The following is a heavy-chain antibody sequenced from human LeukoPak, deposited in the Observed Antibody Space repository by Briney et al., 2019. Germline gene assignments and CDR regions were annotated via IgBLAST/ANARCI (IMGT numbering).Heavy chain of an antibody. D-gene: IGHD4-17*01. Sequence: PSETLSLTCTVSGGSISSYYWSWIRQPAGKGLEWIGRIYTSGSTNYNPSLKSRVTMSVDTSKNQFSLKLSSVTAADTAVYYCARIRNDYADYYYYMDVWGKGTTVTVSS. V-gene: IGHV4-4*07. CDR1: GGSISSYY. CDR2: IYTSGST. J-gene: IGHJ6*03. CDR3: ARIRNDYADYYYYMDV.